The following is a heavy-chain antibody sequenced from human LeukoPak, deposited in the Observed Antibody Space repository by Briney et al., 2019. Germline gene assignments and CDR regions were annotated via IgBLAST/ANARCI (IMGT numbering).Heavy chain of an antibody. CDR1: GCSIINYW. CDR3: ARQEYCSGGSCYTWFDP. D-gene: IGHD2-15*01. Sequence: GEALKISCRGSGCSIINYWIGWVRQMPGKSLGWMGTVYPADSDIRYCPSFQSRVTIAADKSISTAYLQWSSLKASDTAMYYCARQEYCSGGSCYTWFDPWSQGTLVTVSS. CDR2: VYPADSDI. V-gene: IGHV5-51*01. J-gene: IGHJ5*02.